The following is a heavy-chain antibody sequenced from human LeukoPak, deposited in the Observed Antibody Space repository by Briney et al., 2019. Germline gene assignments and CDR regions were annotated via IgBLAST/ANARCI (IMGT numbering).Heavy chain of an antibody. CDR1: GFTFDDYS. Sequence: GRSLRLSCAASGFTFDDYSMDWVRQAPGKGLEWVSGISWNSGSIAYADSVKGRFTISRDNAKNSLYLQMNSLRAEDTALYYCAKFRAYDSSGYESKEAFDIWGQGTMVTVSS. CDR3: AKFRAYDSSGYESKEAFDI. J-gene: IGHJ3*02. CDR2: ISWNSGSI. V-gene: IGHV3-9*01. D-gene: IGHD3-22*01.